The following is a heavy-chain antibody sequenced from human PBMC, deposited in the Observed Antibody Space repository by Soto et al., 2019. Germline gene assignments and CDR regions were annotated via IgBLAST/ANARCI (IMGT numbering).Heavy chain of an antibody. Sequence: SETLSLTCAVSGGSISSGGYSWSWIRQPPGKGLEWIGYIYHSGSTYYNPSLKSRDTISVDRSKNQFSLKLSSVTAADTAVYYCARTGRSSGPDYWGQGTLVTVSS. CDR1: GGSISSGGYS. V-gene: IGHV4-30-2*01. J-gene: IGHJ4*02. D-gene: IGHD3-22*01. CDR3: ARTGRSSGPDY. CDR2: IYHSGST.